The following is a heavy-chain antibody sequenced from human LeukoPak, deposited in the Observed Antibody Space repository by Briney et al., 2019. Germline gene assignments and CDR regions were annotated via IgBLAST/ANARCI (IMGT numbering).Heavy chain of an antibody. D-gene: IGHD1/OR15-1a*01. V-gene: IGHV4-39*07. Sequence: PSETLSLTCTVSGGSISTSSYYWGWVRQPPGKGLEWIGNIFYSGSTYYSPSLKSRVTISLDTSRNQFSLKLNSVTAADTAVYYCARASWTTRTIDYWGQGTLVTVSS. CDR1: GGSISTSSYY. J-gene: IGHJ4*02. CDR2: IFYSGST. CDR3: ARASWTTRTIDY.